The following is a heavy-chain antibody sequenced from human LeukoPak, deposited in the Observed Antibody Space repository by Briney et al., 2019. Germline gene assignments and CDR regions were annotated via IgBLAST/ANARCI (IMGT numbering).Heavy chain of an antibody. Sequence: SETLSLTCTVSGGSISSYYWSWIRQPPGKGLEWIGYIYYSGSTDYNPSLKSRVTISVDTSKNQFSQKLSSVTAADTAVYYCARETVTPGSYYCYYMDVWGKGTTVTVSS. J-gene: IGHJ6*03. CDR3: ARETVTPGSYYCYYMDV. CDR1: GGSISSYY. D-gene: IGHD4-11*01. V-gene: IGHV4-59*01. CDR2: IYYSGST.